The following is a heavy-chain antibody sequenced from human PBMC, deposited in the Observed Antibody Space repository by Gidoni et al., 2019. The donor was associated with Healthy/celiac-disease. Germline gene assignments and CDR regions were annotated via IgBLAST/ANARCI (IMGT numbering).Heavy chain of an antibody. Sequence: GGSLRLSCAASGFTFSSYAMSWVRQAPGKGLEWVSAISGSGGSTYYADSVKGRFTISRDNSKNTLYLQMNSLRAEDTAVYYCAKDFSMITFGGVIVLGRSESVRENYWGQGTLVTVSS. CDR3: AKDFSMITFGGVIVLGRSESVRENY. J-gene: IGHJ4*02. CDR1: GFTFSSYA. V-gene: IGHV3-23*01. D-gene: IGHD3-16*02. CDR2: ISGSGGST.